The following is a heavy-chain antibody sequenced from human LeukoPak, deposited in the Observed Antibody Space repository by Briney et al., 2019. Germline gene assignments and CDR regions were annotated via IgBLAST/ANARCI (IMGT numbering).Heavy chain of an antibody. J-gene: IGHJ1*01. CDR1: GGSFSGYY. CDR2: IYHSGST. D-gene: IGHD6-6*01. CDR3: TRGGAARLHFQN. Sequence: SETLSLTCAVYGGSFSGYYWSWIRQPPGKGLEWIGYIYHSGSTNYNPSLQSRVTISVDTSKNQFSLNLNSVTAADTAVYYCTRGGAARLHFQNWGQGTLVTVSS. V-gene: IGHV4-34*01.